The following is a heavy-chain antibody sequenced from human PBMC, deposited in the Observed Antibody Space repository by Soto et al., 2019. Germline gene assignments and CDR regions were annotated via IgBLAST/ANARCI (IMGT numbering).Heavy chain of an antibody. V-gene: IGHV3-23*01. CDR3: AKLYGPPTETYYYDSSGYYTTPPGYFHH. Sequence: HPGGSLRLSCAASGFTFSSYAMSWVRQAPGKGLEWVSAISGSGGSTYYADSVKGRFTISRDNSKNTLYLQMNSLRAEDTAVYYCAKLYGPPTETYYYDSSGYYTTPPGYFHHWGQGTLVTVSS. J-gene: IGHJ1*01. CDR1: GFTFSSYA. CDR2: ISGSGGST. D-gene: IGHD3-22*01.